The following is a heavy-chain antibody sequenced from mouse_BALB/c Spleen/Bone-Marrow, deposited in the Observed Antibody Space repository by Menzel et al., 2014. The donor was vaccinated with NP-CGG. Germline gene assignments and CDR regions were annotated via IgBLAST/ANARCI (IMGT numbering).Heavy chain of an antibody. J-gene: IGHJ2*01. V-gene: IGHV4-1*02. Sequence: EVHLVESGGGLVQPGGSLKLSCAASGFDLSRYWMSWVRQAPGKGLEWIGEINPESRTINYSPSLKDKFIISRDNAKNTLFLRLNRVRSEDTALYYCARLDYYGCLNYWGQGTTLSVSS. CDR2: INPESRTI. CDR1: GFDLSRYW. CDR3: ARLDYYGCLNY. D-gene: IGHD1-2*01.